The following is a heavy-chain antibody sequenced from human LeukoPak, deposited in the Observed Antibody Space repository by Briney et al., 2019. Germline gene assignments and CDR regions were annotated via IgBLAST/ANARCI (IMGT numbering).Heavy chain of an antibody. Sequence: SETLSLTCTVSGGSISSSSYYWGWIRQPPGKGLEWIGSIYYSGSTYYNPSLKSRVTISVDTSKNQFSLKLSSVTAADTAVYYCARRLAVAGTSDYWGQGTLVTVSS. D-gene: IGHD6-19*01. J-gene: IGHJ4*02. CDR2: IYYSGST. V-gene: IGHV4-39*07. CDR3: ARRLAVAGTSDY. CDR1: GGSISSSSYY.